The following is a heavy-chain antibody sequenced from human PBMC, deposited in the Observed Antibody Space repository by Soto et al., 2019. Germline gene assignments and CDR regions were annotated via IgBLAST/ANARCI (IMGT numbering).Heavy chain of an antibody. V-gene: IGHV4-30-4*01. D-gene: IGHD3-22*01. J-gene: IGHJ4*02. CDR3: ARVSPYDSSGYYSYYFDY. CDR2: IYYSGST. CDR1: GGSISSGDYY. Sequence: SETLSLTXTVSGGSISSGDYYWSWIRQPPGKGLEWIGYIYYSGSTYYNPSLKSRVTISVDTSKNQFSLKLSSVTAADTAVYYCARVSPYDSSGYYSYYFDYWGQGTLVTVSS.